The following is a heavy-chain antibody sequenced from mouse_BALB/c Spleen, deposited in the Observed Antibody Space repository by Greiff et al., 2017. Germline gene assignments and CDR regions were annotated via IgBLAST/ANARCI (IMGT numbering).Heavy chain of an antibody. V-gene: IGHV1-14*01. CDR3: ARSAYYGSSYDAMDY. CDR1: GYTFNSYV. Sequence: EVQLQQSGPELVKPGASVKMSCKASGYTFNSYVMHWVKQKPGQGLEWIGYINPYNDGTKYNEKFKGKATLTSDKSSSTAYMELSSLTSEDSAVYYCARSAYYGSSYDAMDYWGQGTSVTVSS. D-gene: IGHD1-1*01. J-gene: IGHJ4*01. CDR2: INPYNDGT.